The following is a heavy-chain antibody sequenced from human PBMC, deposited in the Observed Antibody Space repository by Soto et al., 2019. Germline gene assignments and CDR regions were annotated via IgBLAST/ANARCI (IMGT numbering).Heavy chain of an antibody. V-gene: IGHV6-1*01. CDR2: TYHRSKLYY. J-gene: IGHJ6*02. D-gene: IGHD1-1*01. CDR3: ARGNWNYPGMDV. Sequence: EWLGRTYHRSKLYYDYAVSVKSRITINPDTSMNQFSLQLNSVTPEDTAVYYCARGNWNYPGMDVWGQGTTVTVSS.